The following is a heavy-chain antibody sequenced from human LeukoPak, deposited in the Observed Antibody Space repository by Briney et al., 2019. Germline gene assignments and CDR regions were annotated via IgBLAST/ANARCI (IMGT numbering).Heavy chain of an antibody. Sequence: SETLSLTCAVSGGSISSSNWWSWVRQPPGKGLEWIGEIYRSGSTNYNPSLKSRVTISVDKSKNQFSLKLSSATAADTAVYYCARLLIAAAGTWFDXWGQXTXVTVSS. CDR3: ARLLIAAAGTWFDX. D-gene: IGHD6-13*01. V-gene: IGHV4-4*02. J-gene: IGHJ5*02. CDR2: IYRSGST. CDR1: GGSISSSNW.